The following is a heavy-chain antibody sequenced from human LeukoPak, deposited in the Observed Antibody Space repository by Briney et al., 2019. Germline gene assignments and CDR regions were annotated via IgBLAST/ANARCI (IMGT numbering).Heavy chain of an antibody. CDR1: GVTFSGSA. CDR2: IRSKANSYAT. CDR3: TSPTVTNDY. D-gene: IGHD4-17*01. Sequence: GGSLRLSCAASGVTFSGSAMHWVRQASGKGLEWVGRIRSKANSYATACAASVKGRFTISRDDSKNTAYLQMNSLKTEDTAVYYCTSPTVTNDYWGQGTLVTVSS. J-gene: IGHJ4*02. V-gene: IGHV3-73*01.